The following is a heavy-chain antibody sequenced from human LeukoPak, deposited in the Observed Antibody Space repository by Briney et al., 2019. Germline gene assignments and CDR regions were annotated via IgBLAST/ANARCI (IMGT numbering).Heavy chain of an antibody. V-gene: IGHV4-34*01. CDR1: GGSFSGYY. Sequence: SETLSLTCAVYGGSFSGYYWSWIRQPPGKGLEWIGEINHSGSTNYNPSLKSRVTISVDTSKNQFSLKLSSVTAADTAVYYCATYSYYDFDYWGQGTLVTVSS. CDR3: ATYSYYDFDY. J-gene: IGHJ4*02. CDR2: INHSGST. D-gene: IGHD4-11*01.